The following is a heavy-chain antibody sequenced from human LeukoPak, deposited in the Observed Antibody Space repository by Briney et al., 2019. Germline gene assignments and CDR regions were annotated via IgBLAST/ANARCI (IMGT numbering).Heavy chain of an antibody. CDR3: ATTIVGVAHIYY. Sequence: GASVKVPCKTSGYTFTGYYMHWVRQAPGQGLEWMGWINPNSGDTNYAQKFQGRVTMTRDTSISTAYMELSRLRSEDTAVYFCATTIVGVAHIYYWGQGTLVSVSS. CDR1: GYTFTGYY. J-gene: IGHJ4*02. CDR2: INPNSGDT. D-gene: IGHD1-26*01. V-gene: IGHV1-2*02.